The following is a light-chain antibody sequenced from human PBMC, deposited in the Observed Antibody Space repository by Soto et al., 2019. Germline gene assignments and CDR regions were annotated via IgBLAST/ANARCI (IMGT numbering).Light chain of an antibody. CDR1: SSDVGRYNY. J-gene: IGLJ2*01. CDR3: SSYTSNNTLVV. Sequence: QSVLTQPASVSGSPGQSITISCTGTSSDVGRYNYVSWYQQHPGKVPKLMIYDVSNRPSGVSNRFSGSKSGNTASLTISGLQADDEADYHCSSYTSNNTLVVFGGGTKLTVL. CDR2: DVS. V-gene: IGLV2-14*01.